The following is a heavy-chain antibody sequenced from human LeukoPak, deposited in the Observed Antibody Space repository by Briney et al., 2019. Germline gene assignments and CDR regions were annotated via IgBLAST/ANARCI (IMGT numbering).Heavy chain of an antibody. J-gene: IGHJ3*02. D-gene: IGHD5-18*01. V-gene: IGHV3-20*04. CDR1: GFTFDDYG. CDR3: ARGTLYSYAFDI. CDR2: INWNGGST. Sequence: GGSLRLSCAASGFTFDDYGMSWVRQAPGKGLEWVSGINWNGGSTGYADSVKGRFTISRDNAKNSLYLQMNSLRAEDTASYYCARGTLYSYAFDIWGQGTMVTVSS.